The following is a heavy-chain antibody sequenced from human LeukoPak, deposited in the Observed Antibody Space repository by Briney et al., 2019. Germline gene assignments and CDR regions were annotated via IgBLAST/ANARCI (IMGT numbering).Heavy chain of an antibody. V-gene: IGHV1-2*02. J-gene: IGHJ5*02. D-gene: IGHD3-10*01. Sequence: RASVKVSCKASGYTFTGYYMHWVRQAPGQGLEWMGWINPNSGGTNYAQKFQGRVTMTRDTSISTVYMKLTRLRSDDTAVYYCARNHRSGSYDHWFDPWGQGTLVTVSS. CDR2: INPNSGGT. CDR1: GYTFTGYY. CDR3: ARNHRSGSYDHWFDP.